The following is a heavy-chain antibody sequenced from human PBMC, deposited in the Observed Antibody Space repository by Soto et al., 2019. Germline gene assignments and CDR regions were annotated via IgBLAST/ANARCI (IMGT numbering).Heavy chain of an antibody. J-gene: IGHJ6*02. Sequence: PGGSLRLSCAASGFTFSSYAMHWVRQAPGKGLEWVAVISYDGSSKYYADSVKGRFTISRDNSKNTLYLQMNSLRAEDTAVYYCARGISVATIKNLDYYYGMDVWGQGTTVTVSS. CDR2: ISYDGSSK. D-gene: IGHD5-12*01. V-gene: IGHV3-30-3*01. CDR1: GFTFSSYA. CDR3: ARGISVATIKNLDYYYGMDV.